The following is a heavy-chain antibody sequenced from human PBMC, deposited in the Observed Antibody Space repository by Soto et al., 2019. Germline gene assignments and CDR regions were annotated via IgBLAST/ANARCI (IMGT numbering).Heavy chain of an antibody. V-gene: IGHV1-18*01. Sequence: QVQLVQSGAEVKKPGASVKVSCKASGYTFTSYGISWVRQAPGQGLEGMGWISAYNGNTNYAQKLQSRGTMTTGATTSTAYRELRGMRSDDTAVYYCARDTPYSSGWYVIREAWFDTWGHGTLVTVSS. J-gene: IGHJ5*01. CDR3: ARDTPYSSGWYVIREAWFDT. CDR1: GYTFTSYG. D-gene: IGHD6-19*01. CDR2: ISAYNGNT.